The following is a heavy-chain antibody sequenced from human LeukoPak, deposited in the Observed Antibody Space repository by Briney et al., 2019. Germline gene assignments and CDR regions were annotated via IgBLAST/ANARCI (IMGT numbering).Heavy chain of an antibody. V-gene: IGHV4-59*08. CDR2: IYYSGST. D-gene: IGHD3-3*01. Sequence: PSETLSLTCTVSGGSISSYYWSWIRQPPGKGLEWGGYIYYSGSTNYNPSLKSRVTISVETTKNQFSLKLSSVTAADTAVYYCASRSFYDFWSAPLRAWGQGTLVTVSS. CDR1: GGSISSYY. J-gene: IGHJ5*02. CDR3: ASRSFYDFWSAPLRA.